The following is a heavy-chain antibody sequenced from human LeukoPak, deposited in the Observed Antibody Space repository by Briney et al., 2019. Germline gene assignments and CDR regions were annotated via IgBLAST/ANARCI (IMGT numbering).Heavy chain of an antibody. CDR2: IYNNDST. Sequence: SETLSLTCTVSGGSISSHYCSWSRNPPPPGLEWNWYIYNNDSTNTNPTPTSRVTVSISTATNQFSLNLSSGTAADTDVYYCGSANYNPSLKSRVTISVDTSKNQFSLKLSSVTAADTAVYYCARDGSLRGYGGNQPFDYWGQGPLVTVSS. D-gene: IGHD3-10*01. CDR1: GGSISSHY. J-gene: IGHJ4*02. V-gene: IGHV4-59*11. CDR3: GSANYNPSLKSRVTISVDTSKNQFSLKLSSVTAADTAVYYCARDGSLRGYGGNQPFDY.